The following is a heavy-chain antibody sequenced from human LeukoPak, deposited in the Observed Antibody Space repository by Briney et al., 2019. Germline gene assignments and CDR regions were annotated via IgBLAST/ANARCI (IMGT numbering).Heavy chain of an antibody. V-gene: IGHV4-30-4*01. CDR2: IYYSGST. D-gene: IGHD5-12*01. J-gene: IGHJ4*02. CDR3: ARIGGYGYLPRRAFDY. CDR1: GGSISSGDYY. Sequence: SETLSLTCTVSGGSISSGDYYWSWIRQPPGKGLEWIGYIYYSGSTYYNPSLKSRVTISVDTSKNQFSLKLSSVTAADTAVYYCARIGGYGYLPRRAFDYWGQGTLVTVSS.